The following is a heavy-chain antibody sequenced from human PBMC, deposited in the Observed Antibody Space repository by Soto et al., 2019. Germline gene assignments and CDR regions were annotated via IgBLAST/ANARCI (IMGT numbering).Heavy chain of an antibody. Sequence: EVQLVESGGGLVHPGGSLRLSCAASGFTFSSYEMNWVRQAPGKGLEWVSYISSSGSTIYYADSVKGRFTISRDNAKNPLYLQTNSLKTEDTAVYYCARVRFNTAYFFDYWGQGTLVTVSS. CDR3: ARVRFNTAYFFDY. D-gene: IGHD2-8*01. J-gene: IGHJ4*02. CDR2: ISSSGSTI. CDR1: GFTFSSYE. V-gene: IGHV3-48*03.